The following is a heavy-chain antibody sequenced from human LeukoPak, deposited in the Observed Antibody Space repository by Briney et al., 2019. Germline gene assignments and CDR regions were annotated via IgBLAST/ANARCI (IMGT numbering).Heavy chain of an antibody. CDR1: GFTVSSNY. J-gene: IGHJ4*02. Sequence: GGSLRLSCAASGFTVSSNYMSWVRQAPGKGLEWVSVIYSGGTTYYADSVKGRFTISRDNSKNTLYLQMNSLRAEDTAVYYCARGLNYGGSGYYFDSWGPGTLVTVSS. D-gene: IGHD3-22*01. V-gene: IGHV3-53*01. CDR2: IYSGGTT. CDR3: ARGLNYGGSGYYFDS.